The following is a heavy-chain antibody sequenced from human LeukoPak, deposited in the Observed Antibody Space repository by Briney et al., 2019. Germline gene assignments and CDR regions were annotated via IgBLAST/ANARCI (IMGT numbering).Heavy chain of an antibody. CDR2: ISTSSRYI. CDR3: ARADCSGSTCYLRRSWFDP. D-gene: IGHD2-2*01. V-gene: IGHV3-21*01. CDR1: GFTFSSFD. Sequence: GGSLRLSCAASGFTFSSFDMNWVRQAPGKGLEWVSSISTSSRYIYYRDSVKGRFTISRDDAKNSLYLQMNSLRVEDTAVYYCARADCSGSTCYLRRSWFDPWGKGTLVTVSS. J-gene: IGHJ5*02.